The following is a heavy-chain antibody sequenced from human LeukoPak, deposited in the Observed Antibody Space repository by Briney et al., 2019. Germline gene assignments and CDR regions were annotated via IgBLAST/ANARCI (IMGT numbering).Heavy chain of an antibody. CDR1: GFTFSSYA. CDR2: ISYDGSNK. CDR3: ARDARVVVAATLYWFDP. Sequence: PGGSLRLSCAASGFTFSSYAMHWVRQAPGKGLEWVAVISYDGSNKYYADSVKGRFTISRDNSKNTLYLQMNSLRAEDTAVYYCARDARVVVAATLYWFDPWGQGTLVTVSS. V-gene: IGHV3-30-3*01. D-gene: IGHD2-15*01. J-gene: IGHJ5*02.